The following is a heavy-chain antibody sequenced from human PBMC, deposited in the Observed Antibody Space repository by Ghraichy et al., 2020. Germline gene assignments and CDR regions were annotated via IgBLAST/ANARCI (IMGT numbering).Heavy chain of an antibody. D-gene: IGHD4-17*01. CDR2: ITSNGDST. Sequence: GESLNISCSASGFLFSSYAMHWVRQAPGKGLEYVSAITSNGDSTYYADSVKGRFTISRDNSKNTLYLQMSSLRADDTAVYYCVKDRDYGVYVGYGAFGVWGQGTKVTVSS. V-gene: IGHV3-64D*06. CDR3: VKDRDYGVYVGYGAFGV. J-gene: IGHJ3*01. CDR1: GFLFSSYA.